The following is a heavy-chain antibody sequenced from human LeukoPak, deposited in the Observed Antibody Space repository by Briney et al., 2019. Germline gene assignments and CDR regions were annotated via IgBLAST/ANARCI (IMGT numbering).Heavy chain of an antibody. CDR3: ARDSSGQVLRFLEWSEHYYGMDV. D-gene: IGHD3-3*01. J-gene: IGHJ6*02. CDR2: INPSGGST. CDR1: GYTFTGYY. Sequence: ASVKVSCKASGYTFTGYYMHWVRQAPGQGLEWMGIINPSGGSTSYAQKFQGRVTMTRDTSTSTVYMELSSLRSEDTAVYYCARDSSGQVLRFLEWSEHYYGMDVWGQGTTVTVSS. V-gene: IGHV1-46*01.